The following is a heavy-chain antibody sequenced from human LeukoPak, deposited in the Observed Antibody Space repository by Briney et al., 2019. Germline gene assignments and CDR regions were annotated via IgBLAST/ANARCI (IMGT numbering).Heavy chain of an antibody. CDR2: IGPTGSDR. CDR1: GLTFSTSG. D-gene: IGHD1-14*01. J-gene: IGHJ4*02. Sequence: GGSLRLSCTASGLTFSTSGFNCVRQAPGKGLEWVASIGPTGSDRYHADSIKGRFTISRDNANNFLYLPMNSLRAEDTAVYYCATETNGRHYDYWGQGTLLTVSS. V-gene: IGHV3-21*06. CDR3: ATETNGRHYDY.